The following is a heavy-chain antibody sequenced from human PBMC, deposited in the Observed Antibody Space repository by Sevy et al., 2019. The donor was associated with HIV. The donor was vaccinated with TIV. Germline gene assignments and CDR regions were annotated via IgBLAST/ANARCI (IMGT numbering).Heavy chain of an antibody. CDR2: ISAYNGNT. CDR3: ARYYDFWSGYLDYYYYGMDV. CDR1: GYTFTSYG. V-gene: IGHV1-18*01. J-gene: IGHJ6*02. Sequence: ASVKVTCKASGYTFTSYGISWVRQAPGQGLEWMGCISAYNGNTNYAQKLQGRVTMTTDTSTSTAYMELRSLRSDDTAVYYCARYYDFWSGYLDYYYYGMDVWGQGTTVTVSS. D-gene: IGHD3-3*01.